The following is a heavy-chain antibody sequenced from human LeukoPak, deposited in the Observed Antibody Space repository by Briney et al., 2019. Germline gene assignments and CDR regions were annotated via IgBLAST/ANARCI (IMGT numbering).Heavy chain of an antibody. CDR3: ARNYGSGSPYYYYYYGMDV. V-gene: IGHV4-34*01. CDR1: GGSFSGYY. J-gene: IGHJ6*02. Sequence: SETLSLTCAVYGGSFSGYYWSWIRQSPGKGLEWIGEINHSGSTNYNPSLKSRVTISVDTSKNQFSLKLSSVTAADTAVYYCARNYGSGSPYYYYYYGMDVWGQGTTVTVS. D-gene: IGHD3-10*01. CDR2: INHSGST.